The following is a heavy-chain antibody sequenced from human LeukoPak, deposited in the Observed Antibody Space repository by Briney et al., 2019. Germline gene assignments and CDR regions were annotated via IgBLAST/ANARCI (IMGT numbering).Heavy chain of an antibody. D-gene: IGHD5-24*01. J-gene: IGHJ3*02. CDR2: VNPSGDST. Sequence: RASVKVSCKASGYTFTSYDINWVRQATGQGLEWMGIVNPSGDSTNYAQDFQGRVTLTGDTSTSTVYMELSSLRSEDTAVYYCARVGDGYNDAYDIWGQGTMVAVTS. CDR3: ARVGDGYNDAYDI. CDR1: GYTFTSYD. V-gene: IGHV1-46*01.